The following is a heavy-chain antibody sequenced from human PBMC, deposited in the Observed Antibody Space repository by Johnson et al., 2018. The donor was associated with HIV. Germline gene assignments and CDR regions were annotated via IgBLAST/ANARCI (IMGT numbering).Heavy chain of an antibody. CDR2: IYSKTDGGTT. D-gene: IGHD3-9*01. V-gene: IGHV3-15*01. CDR1: GFTFSSYA. Sequence: VQLVESGGGVVQPGRSLRLSCAASGFTFSSYAMHWVRQAPGKGLEWVGRIYSKTDGGTTDYAAPVKGRFIISRDDSKNMLYMQMNSLRADDTAVYYCAKDLRVFDWFNAYDAFDIWGQGTMVTVSS. CDR3: AKDLRVFDWFNAYDAFDI. J-gene: IGHJ3*02.